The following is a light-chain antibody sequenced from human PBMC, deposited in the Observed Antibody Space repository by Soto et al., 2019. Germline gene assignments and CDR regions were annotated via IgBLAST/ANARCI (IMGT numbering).Light chain of an antibody. J-gene: IGKJ2*01. V-gene: IGKV1-13*02. CDR2: DAS. CDR1: QGITNC. CDR3: QQFIAYPHT. Sequence: AIQLTQSPSSLSASVGATVTITCRASQGITNCLAWYQQTPGKPPKVLIYDASTLESGVPSRFSGSGSGTDFTLTISSLQPNDFGSYYCQQFIAYPHTFGQGTKLEIK.